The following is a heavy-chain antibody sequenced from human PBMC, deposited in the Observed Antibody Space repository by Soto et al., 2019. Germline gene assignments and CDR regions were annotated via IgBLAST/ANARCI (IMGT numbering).Heavy chain of an antibody. J-gene: IGHJ4*02. Sequence: GGSLRLSCAASGFSVSSSHMIWVRQAPGKGLEWVSVIYSGGATYYAVSVKGRFTISRDNSKNTLYLQMNSLRAEDTAVYYCTTGGVLVPAASDYWGQGTLVTVSS. CDR3: TTGGVLVPAASDY. CDR2: IYSGGAT. V-gene: IGHV3-53*01. CDR1: GFSVSSSH. D-gene: IGHD2-2*01.